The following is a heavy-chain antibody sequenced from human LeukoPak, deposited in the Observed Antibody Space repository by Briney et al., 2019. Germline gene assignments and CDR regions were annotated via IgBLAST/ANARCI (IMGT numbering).Heavy chain of an antibody. V-gene: IGHV3-30*18. CDR1: GFTFSHYG. J-gene: IGHJ4*02. CDR2: IATDGSNK. Sequence: PGGSLRLSCAASGFTFSHYGMHWVRQAPGRGLKWVAVIATDGSNKYYADPVNGRFTISRDNSKNTLYLEMNSLRAEDSAVYYCAKDSAHSHFDSSGGDYWGQGTLVTVSS. CDR3: AKDSAHSHFDSSGGDY. D-gene: IGHD3-22*01.